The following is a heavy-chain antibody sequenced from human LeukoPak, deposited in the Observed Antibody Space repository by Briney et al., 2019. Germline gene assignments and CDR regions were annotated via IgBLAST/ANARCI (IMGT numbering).Heavy chain of an antibody. D-gene: IGHD5-18*01. Sequence: SETLSLTCTVSGGSISSGSYYWSWIRQPAGKGLEWIGRIYTSGSTNYNPSLKGRVTISVDTSKNQFSLKLSSVTAADTAVYYCARSYSYGSYYWGQGTLVTVSS. CDR3: ARSYSYGSYY. CDR1: GGSISSGSYY. V-gene: IGHV4-61*02. J-gene: IGHJ4*02. CDR2: IYTSGST.